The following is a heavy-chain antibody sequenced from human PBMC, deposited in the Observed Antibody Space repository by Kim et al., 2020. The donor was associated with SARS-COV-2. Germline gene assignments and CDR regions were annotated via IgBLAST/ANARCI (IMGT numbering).Heavy chain of an antibody. V-gene: IGHV1-69*13. CDR1: GGTFSSYA. Sequence: SVKVSCKASGGTFSSYAISWVRQAPGQGLEWMGGIIPIFGAAYYAPKFQGRVTITADESTSTAYMELSSLRSEDTAVYYCARSYDSRYYYSMDVWGQGTTVTVSS. D-gene: IGHD3-22*01. CDR2: IIPIFGAA. CDR3: ARSYDSRYYYSMDV. J-gene: IGHJ6*02.